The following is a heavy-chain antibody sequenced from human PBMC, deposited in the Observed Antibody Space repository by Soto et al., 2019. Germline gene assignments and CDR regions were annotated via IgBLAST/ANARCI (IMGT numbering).Heavy chain of an antibody. CDR1: GGSISSYY. J-gene: IGHJ6*02. Sequence: SETLSLTCTVSGGSISSYYWSWIRQPPGKGLEWIGYIYYSGSTNYNPSLKSRVTISVDTSKNQFSLKLSSVTAADTAVYYCARGEPNDFWSGLRLVYYYYGMDVWGQGTTVTVSS. V-gene: IGHV4-59*01. CDR2: IYYSGST. CDR3: ARGEPNDFWSGLRLVYYYYGMDV. D-gene: IGHD3-3*01.